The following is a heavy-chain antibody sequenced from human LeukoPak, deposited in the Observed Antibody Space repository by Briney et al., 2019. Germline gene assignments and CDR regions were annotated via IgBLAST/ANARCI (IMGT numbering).Heavy chain of an antibody. CDR2: IHYSGTT. Sequence: SETLSLTCTVSGGSISAYYWSWIRQPPGKGLEWIGYIHYSGTTNYYPSLKSRVTIALDTSKNQFSLKLNSVTASATAVYYCARFGTSSSRFFDQWGQGTLVTVSS. CDR1: GGSISAYY. V-gene: IGHV4-59*01. D-gene: IGHD6-6*01. CDR3: ARFGTSSSRFFDQ. J-gene: IGHJ4*02.